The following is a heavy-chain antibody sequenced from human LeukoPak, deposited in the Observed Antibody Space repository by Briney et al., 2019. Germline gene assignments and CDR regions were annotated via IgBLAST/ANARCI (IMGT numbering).Heavy chain of an antibody. CDR3: ARNKSVAYVWGSYRGDAFDI. Sequence: GGSLRLSCAASGFTFSSYWMHWVRQAPGKGLVWVSRINSDGSSTSYADSVKGRFTISRDNAKNTLYLQMNSLRAEDTAVYYCARNKSVAYVWGSYRGDAFDIWGQGTMVTVSS. V-gene: IGHV3-74*01. CDR2: INSDGSST. D-gene: IGHD3-16*02. CDR1: GFTFSSYW. J-gene: IGHJ3*02.